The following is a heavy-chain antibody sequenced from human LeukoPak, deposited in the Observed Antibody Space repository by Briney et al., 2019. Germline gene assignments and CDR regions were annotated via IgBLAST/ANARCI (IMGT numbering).Heavy chain of an antibody. CDR1: GYTLTELS. J-gene: IGHJ3*02. CDR2: FDPEDGET. Sequence: ASVKVSCKVSGYTLTELSMHWVRQAPGKGLEWMGGFDPEDGETICAQKFQGRVTMTEDTSTDTAYMELSSLRSEDTAVYYCATDRRVSYAFDIWGQGTMVTVSS. CDR3: ATDRRVSYAFDI. V-gene: IGHV1-24*01.